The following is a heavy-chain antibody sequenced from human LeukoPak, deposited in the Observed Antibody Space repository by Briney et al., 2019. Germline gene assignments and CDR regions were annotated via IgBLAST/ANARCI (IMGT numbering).Heavy chain of an antibody. CDR1: GFTFSSYS. Sequence: GGSLRLSCAASGFTFSSYSMNWVRQAPGKGLEWVSSISSSSSYIYYADSLKGRFTISRDNARNSLYLEVNSLRAEDTAVYYCARDEGGKWELLGREGYWGQGTLVTVSS. V-gene: IGHV3-21*01. CDR2: ISSSSSYI. D-gene: IGHD1-26*01. J-gene: IGHJ4*02. CDR3: ARDEGGKWELLGREGY.